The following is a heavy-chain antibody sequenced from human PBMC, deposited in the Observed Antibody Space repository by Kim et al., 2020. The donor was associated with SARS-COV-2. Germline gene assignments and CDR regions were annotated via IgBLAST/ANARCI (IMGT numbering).Heavy chain of an antibody. V-gene: IGHV7-4-1*02. CDR3: ARDTGGWYYYFDY. Sequence: YAQGFTGRFVFSLDTSVSTAYLQISSLKAEDTAVYYCARDTGGWYYYFDYWGQGTLVTVSS. J-gene: IGHJ4*02. D-gene: IGHD6-19*01.